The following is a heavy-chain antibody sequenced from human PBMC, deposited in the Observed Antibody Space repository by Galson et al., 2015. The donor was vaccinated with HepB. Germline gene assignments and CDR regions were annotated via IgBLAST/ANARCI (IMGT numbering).Heavy chain of an antibody. CDR3: ARPLYSSGYYFDY. CDR1: GYTFTGYY. Sequence: SVKVSCKASGYTFTGYYMHWVRQAPGQGLEWMGWINPNSGGTNYAQKFQGRVTMTRDTSISTAYMELSRLRSDDTAVYYCARPLYSSGYYFDYWCQGTLVTVSS. V-gene: IGHV1-2*02. D-gene: IGHD6-19*01. CDR2: INPNSGGT. J-gene: IGHJ4*02.